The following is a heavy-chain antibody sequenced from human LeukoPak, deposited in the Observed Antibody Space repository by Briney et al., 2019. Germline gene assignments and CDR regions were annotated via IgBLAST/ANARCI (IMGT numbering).Heavy chain of an antibody. V-gene: IGHV3-20*04. Sequence: GGSLRLSCGVSGFTFDDYGMSWVRQAPGKGLGWVSGINWNGETTAYADSVKGRFTISRDNARTSLFLLMSSLRAEDTAVYYCAGSASIAVDFYFDYWGQGTLVTVSS. CDR2: INWNGETT. J-gene: IGHJ4*02. D-gene: IGHD3-3*01. CDR1: GFTFDDYG. CDR3: AGSASIAVDFYFDY.